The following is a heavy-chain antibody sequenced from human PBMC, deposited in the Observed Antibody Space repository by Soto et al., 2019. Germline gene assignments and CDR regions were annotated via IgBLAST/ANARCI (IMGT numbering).Heavy chain of an antibody. J-gene: IGHJ4*02. CDR2: ISWNSGSI. CDR1: GFTFDDYA. Sequence: EVQLVESGGGLVQPGRSLRLSYAASGFTFDDYAMHWVRQPPGKGLEWVSSISWNSGSIGYADSVKGRFTISRDNAKNSLYLQMNSLRAEDTALYYCARDMGLLQYYFDYWGQGTLVTVSS. CDR3: ARDMGLLQYYFDY. V-gene: IGHV3-9*01. D-gene: IGHD2-15*01.